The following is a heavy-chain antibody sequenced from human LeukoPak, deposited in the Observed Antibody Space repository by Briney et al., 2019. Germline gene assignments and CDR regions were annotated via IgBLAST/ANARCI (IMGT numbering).Heavy chain of an antibody. V-gene: IGHV1-18*01. CDR2: ITGYNGAT. D-gene: IGHD2-2*01. Sequence: ASVKVSCKASGYTFTTYGISWVRQAPGQGLEWMGWITGYNGATNYAQMFQGRVTLTTDTSTSAAYMELRSLRSDDTAVYYCARQAPCSSISCPLDYWGQGTLVTVSS. CDR3: ARQAPCSSISCPLDY. CDR1: GYTFTTYG. J-gene: IGHJ4*02.